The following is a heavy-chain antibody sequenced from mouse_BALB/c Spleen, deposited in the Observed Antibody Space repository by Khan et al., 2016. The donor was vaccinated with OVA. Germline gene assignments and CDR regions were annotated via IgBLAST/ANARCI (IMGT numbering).Heavy chain of an antibody. CDR1: GYSFTGYT. V-gene: IGHV1-18*01. J-gene: IGHJ3*01. CDR2: INPNNGGT. CDR3: ARAGAGNPFAY. D-gene: IGHD2-1*01. Sequence: VQLKESGPELVKPGPSMKISCKASGYSFTGYTMYWVKQSHGKNLEWIGLINPNNGGTYYNQKFKGKATLTADKSSSTAYMELLSLTSEDSAVXYCARAGAGNPFAYWGQGTLVTVSA.